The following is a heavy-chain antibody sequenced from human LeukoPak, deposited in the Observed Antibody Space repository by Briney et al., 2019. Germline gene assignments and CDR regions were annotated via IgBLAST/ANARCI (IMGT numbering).Heavy chain of an antibody. J-gene: IGHJ4*02. Sequence: GGSLRLSCAASGFTFSSYGMHWVRQAPGKGLEWVAFIRYDGSNKYYADSVKGRFTISRDNSKNTLYLQMNSLRAEDTAVYYCARDPLAIVGATGYWGQGTLVTVSS. D-gene: IGHD1-26*01. CDR2: IRYDGSNK. V-gene: IGHV3-30*02. CDR3: ARDPLAIVGATGY. CDR1: GFTFSSYG.